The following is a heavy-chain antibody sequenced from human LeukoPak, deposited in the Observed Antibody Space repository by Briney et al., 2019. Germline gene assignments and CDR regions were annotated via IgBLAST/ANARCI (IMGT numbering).Heavy chain of an antibody. V-gene: IGHV3-48*03. CDR1: GFTFSSYE. CDR2: ISSSGSTM. Sequence: SGGSLRLSCAASGFTFSSYEMNWVRQAPGKGLEWLSYISSSGSTMYYADSVKGRFTISRDNAKNSLYLQMNSLRAEDTAVYYCASLDSSSWYNFWGQGTLVTVSS. D-gene: IGHD6-13*01. CDR3: ASLDSSSWYNF. J-gene: IGHJ4*02.